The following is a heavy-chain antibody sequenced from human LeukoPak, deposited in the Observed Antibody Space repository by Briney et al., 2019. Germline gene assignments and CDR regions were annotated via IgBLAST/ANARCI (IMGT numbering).Heavy chain of an antibody. CDR3: ARITYYYDSPPD. CDR1: GGSISSSSYY. Sequence: SETLSLTCTVSGGSISSSSYYWGWIRQPPGKGLEWIGSIYYSGSTYYNTALKSRVTMSVDTSNNQFSLKLSSVTAADTAVYYCARITYYYDSPPDWGQGALVTVSS. D-gene: IGHD3-22*01. J-gene: IGHJ4*02. CDR2: IYYSGST. V-gene: IGHV4-39*01.